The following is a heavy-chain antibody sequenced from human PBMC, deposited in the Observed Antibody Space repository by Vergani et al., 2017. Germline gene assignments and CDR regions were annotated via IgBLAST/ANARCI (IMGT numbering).Heavy chain of an antibody. J-gene: IGHJ6*04. CDR1: GVSISSYY. Sequence: QVQLQESGPGLVKPSETLSLTCTVSGVSISSYYWTWIRQPPGKGLEWIGYINYSGTTNYNPSLKSRVTISIDTSNNEFFLNLSSVTPADTAVYFCGSMDVWGKGTTVTVSS. CDR2: INYSGTT. V-gene: IGHV4-59*01. CDR3: GSMDV.